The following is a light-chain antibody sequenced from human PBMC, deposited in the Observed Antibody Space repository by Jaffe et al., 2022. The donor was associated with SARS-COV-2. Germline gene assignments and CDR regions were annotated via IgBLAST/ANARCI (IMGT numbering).Light chain of an antibody. CDR1: SGDVGSYTY. Sequence: QSALTQPPSASGSPGQSVTISCTGTSGDVGSYTYVSWYQQHPGKAPKLIMSDVNERPSGVPDRFSGSKSGNTASLSVSALQPEDEAFYYCLSYAGSNTWVFGAGTMLTVL. CDR3: LSYAGSNTWV. CDR2: DVN. V-gene: IGLV2-8*01. J-gene: IGLJ3*02.